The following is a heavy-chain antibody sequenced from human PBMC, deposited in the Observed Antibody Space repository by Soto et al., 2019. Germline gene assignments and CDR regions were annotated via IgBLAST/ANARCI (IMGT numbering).Heavy chain of an antibody. J-gene: IGHJ4*02. CDR1: GGSISSGGYY. CDR2: IYYSGST. Sequence: PSETLSLTCTVSGGSISSGGYYWSWIRQHPGKGLEWIGYIYYSGSTYYNPSLKSRVTISVDTSKNQFSLKLSSVTAADTAVYYCARHQRFSYDSGIYYNTLFDHWGLGTLVTVSS. V-gene: IGHV4-31*03. D-gene: IGHD3-10*01. CDR3: ARHQRFSYDSGIYYNTLFDH.